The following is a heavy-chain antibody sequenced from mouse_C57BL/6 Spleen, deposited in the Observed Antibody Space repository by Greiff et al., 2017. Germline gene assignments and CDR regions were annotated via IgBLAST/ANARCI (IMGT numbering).Heavy chain of an antibody. Sequence: QVQLQQSGPELVKPGASVKISCKASGYAFSRSWMNWVKQRPGKGLEWIGRIYPGDGDTNYNGKLKGKATLTADKSSSTAYMQLSSLTSEDSAVYFCARGDYSNFDYWGQGTTLTVSS. CDR2: IYPGDGDT. J-gene: IGHJ2*01. V-gene: IGHV1-82*01. D-gene: IGHD2-5*01. CDR1: GYAFSRSW. CDR3: ARGDYSNFDY.